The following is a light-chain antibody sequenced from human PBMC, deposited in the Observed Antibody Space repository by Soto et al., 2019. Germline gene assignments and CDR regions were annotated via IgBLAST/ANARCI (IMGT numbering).Light chain of an antibody. CDR1: QSVSTS. Sequence: EIVLTRSPATLSLSPGERATLSCRASQSVSTSLAWYQQKPGQAPRLLIYDASNRATGIPVRFSGSGYGTDFTLTISSLEPEDFAVYYCQHRSNWPPFTFGQGTKVEIK. CDR3: QHRSNWPPFT. CDR2: DAS. J-gene: IGKJ2*01. V-gene: IGKV3-11*01.